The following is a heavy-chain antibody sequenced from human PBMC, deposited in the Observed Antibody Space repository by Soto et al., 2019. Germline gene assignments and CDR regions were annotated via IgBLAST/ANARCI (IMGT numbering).Heavy chain of an antibody. CDR2: INHSGST. CDR1: GGSFSGYY. Sequence: PSETLSLTCAVYGGSFSGYYWSWIRQPPGKGLEWIGEINHSGSTNYNPSLKSRFTISRDNSKNTLYLQMNSLRAEDTAVYYCARWDDNKVLDPWGQGTLVTVSS. V-gene: IGHV4-34*01. D-gene: IGHD1-1*01. CDR3: ARWDDNKVLDP. J-gene: IGHJ5*02.